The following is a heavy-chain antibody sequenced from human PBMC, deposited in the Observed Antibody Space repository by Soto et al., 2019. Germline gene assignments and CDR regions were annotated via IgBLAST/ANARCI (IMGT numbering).Heavy chain of an antibody. CDR1: GYTFTSYY. J-gene: IGHJ4*02. Sequence: QVQLVQSGAEVKKPGASVKVSCKASGYTFTSYYMHWVRQAPGQGLEWMGIINPSGGSTSYAQKFQGTVTMTRDTSTSTVYMELSCLRSEDTAVYYCARDRGFYGSGSYYPDYWGQGTLVTVSS. V-gene: IGHV1-46*03. CDR3: ARDRGFYGSGSYYPDY. CDR2: INPSGGST. D-gene: IGHD3-10*01.